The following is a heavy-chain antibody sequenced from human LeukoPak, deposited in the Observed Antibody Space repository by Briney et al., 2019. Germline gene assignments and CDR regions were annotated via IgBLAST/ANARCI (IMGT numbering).Heavy chain of an antibody. J-gene: IGHJ4*02. D-gene: IGHD4-17*01. V-gene: IGHV3-7*01. CDR1: GFTFSNYW. CDR3: GRGVTNDY. CDR2: TKQDGSEN. Sequence: GGSLRLSCAASGFTFSNYWMTWVRQAPGKGLEWVANTKQDGSENYYVDSVKGRFTISRDNAKNSLYLQMNSLRAEDTAVYYCGRGVTNDYWGQGTLVTVSS.